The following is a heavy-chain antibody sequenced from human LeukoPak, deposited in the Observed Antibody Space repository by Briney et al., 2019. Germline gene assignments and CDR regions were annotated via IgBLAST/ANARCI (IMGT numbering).Heavy chain of an antibody. V-gene: IGHV1-18*01. Sequence: GASVKVSCKASGYTFTSYGISWVRQAPGQGLEWVGWISAYNGNTNYAQKLQGRVTMTTDRSTSTAYMELRSLRSDDTAVYYCARDRGYCTNGVCYYFDYWGQGTLVTVSS. J-gene: IGHJ4*02. D-gene: IGHD2-8*01. CDR1: GYTFTSYG. CDR3: ARDRGYCTNGVCYYFDY. CDR2: ISAYNGNT.